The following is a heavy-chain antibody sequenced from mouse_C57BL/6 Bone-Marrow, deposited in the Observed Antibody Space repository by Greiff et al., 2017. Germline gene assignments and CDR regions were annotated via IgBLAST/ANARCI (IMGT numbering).Heavy chain of an antibody. V-gene: IGHV1-72*01. D-gene: IGHD1-1*01. J-gene: IGHJ1*03. CDR3: ARRSDYYGSSPWYFDV. CDR1: GYTFTSYW. Sequence: QVQLQQPGAELVKPGASVKLSCKASGYTFTSYWMHWVKQRPGRGLEWIGRIDPNSGGTKYNEKFKSKATLTVDKPSSTAYMQLSSLTSEDSAVYYCARRSDYYGSSPWYFDVWGTGTTVTVSS. CDR2: IDPNSGGT.